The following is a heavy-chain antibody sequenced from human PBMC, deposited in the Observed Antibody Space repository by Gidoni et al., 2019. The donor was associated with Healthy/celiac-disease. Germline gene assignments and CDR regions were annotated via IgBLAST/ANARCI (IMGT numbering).Heavy chain of an antibody. Sequence: EVQLVESGGGLVQPGGSLRLSCAASGFTFSSYWMSWVRQAPGKGLEWVANRKQDGSEKYYVDSVKGRFTIARDNAKNSLYLQMNSLRAEDTAVYYCARSPAGGGVTFYYWGQGTLVTVSS. J-gene: IGHJ4*02. CDR2: RKQDGSEK. V-gene: IGHV3-7*01. CDR3: ARSPAGGGVTFYY. D-gene: IGHD3-16*01. CDR1: GFTFSSYW.